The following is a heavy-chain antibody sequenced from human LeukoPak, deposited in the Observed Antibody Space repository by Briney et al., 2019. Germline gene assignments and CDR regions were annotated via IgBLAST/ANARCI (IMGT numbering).Heavy chain of an antibody. J-gene: IGHJ4*02. D-gene: IGHD3/OR15-3a*01. Sequence: GGSLGLSCAASGFTFSTFAMGWVRQAPGERLEWVSFIRAAGGTTYYADSVKGRFTISRDNSKNTVSLQMNSLRAEDTAVYYCAKDFGTWMLFFDYWGRGTLVTVSS. CDR1: GFTFSTFA. CDR3: AKDFGTWMLFFDY. CDR2: IRAAGGTT. V-gene: IGHV3-23*01.